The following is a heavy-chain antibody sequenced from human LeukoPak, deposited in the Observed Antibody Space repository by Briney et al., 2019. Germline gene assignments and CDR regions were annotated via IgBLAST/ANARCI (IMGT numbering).Heavy chain of an antibody. D-gene: IGHD6-13*01. CDR3: ARPRGSSWYDGGWFDP. CDR1: GYSISSGYY. J-gene: IGHJ5*02. CDR2: IYHSGST. Sequence: SETLSLTCTVSGYSISSGYYWGWIRQPPGKGLEWIGSIYHSGSTYYNPSLKSRVTISVDTSKNQFSLKLSSVTAADTAVYYCARPRGSSWYDGGWFDPWGQGTLVTVSS. V-gene: IGHV4-38-2*02.